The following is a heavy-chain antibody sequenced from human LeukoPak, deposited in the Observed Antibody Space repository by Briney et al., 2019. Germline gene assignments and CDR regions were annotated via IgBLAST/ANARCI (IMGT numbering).Heavy chain of an antibody. Sequence: PSETLSLTCTVSGGSISRGGYYWSWIRQPPGKGLEWIGYIYHSGSTYYNPSLKSRVTISVDRSKNQFSLKLSSVTAADTAVYYCARRFGYYYYYMDVWGKGTTVTVSS. CDR1: GGSISRGGYY. CDR3: ARRFGYYYYYMDV. J-gene: IGHJ6*03. V-gene: IGHV4-30-2*01. D-gene: IGHD3-16*01. CDR2: IYHSGST.